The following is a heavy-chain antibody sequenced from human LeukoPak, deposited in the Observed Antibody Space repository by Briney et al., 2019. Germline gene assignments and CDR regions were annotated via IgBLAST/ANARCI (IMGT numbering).Heavy chain of an antibody. CDR3: TSRGYSHDY. CDR2: IRSKANSYAT. V-gene: IGHV3-73*01. J-gene: IGHJ4*02. CDR1: GFTFSGSA. D-gene: IGHD5-18*01. Sequence: GGSLRLSCAASGFTFSGSAMHWVRQASGKGLEWVGRIRSKANSYATAYAASVKGGFTISRDDSKNTAYLQMNSLKTEDTAVYYCTSRGYSHDYWGQGTLVTVSS.